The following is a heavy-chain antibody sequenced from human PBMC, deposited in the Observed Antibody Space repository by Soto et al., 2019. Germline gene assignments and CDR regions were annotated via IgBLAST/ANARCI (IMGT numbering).Heavy chain of an antibody. CDR1: GFIFNTYS. D-gene: IGHD3-3*01. CDR2: ISPSGSYM. CDR3: ARFGLVTFDC. V-gene: IGHV3-21*01. Sequence: GGSLRLSCAASGFIFNTYSMDWVRQAPGKGLEWVASISPSGSYMYYGDSLKGRFTVSRDNAKNSLYLQMDSLRADDTAIYYCARFGLVTFDCWGQGNLVTVS. J-gene: IGHJ4*02.